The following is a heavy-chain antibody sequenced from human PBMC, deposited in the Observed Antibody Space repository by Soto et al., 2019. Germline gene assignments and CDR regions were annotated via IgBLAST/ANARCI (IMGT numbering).Heavy chain of an antibody. V-gene: IGHV3-74*01. J-gene: IGHJ4*02. D-gene: IGHD3-10*01. Sequence: GGSLRLSCAASGFTFSSYWMHWVRQAPGKGLVWVSRINSDGSSTSYADSVKGRFTSSRDNAKNTLYLQMNSLRAEDTAVYYCARSALYGSGSFSYWGQGTLVTVSS. CDR1: GFTFSSYW. CDR2: INSDGSST. CDR3: ARSALYGSGSFSY.